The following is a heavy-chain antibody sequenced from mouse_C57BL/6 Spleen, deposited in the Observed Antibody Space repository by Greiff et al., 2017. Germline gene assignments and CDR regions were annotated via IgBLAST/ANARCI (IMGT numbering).Heavy chain of an antibody. CDR2: IDPENGDT. V-gene: IGHV14-4*01. J-gene: IGHJ2*01. Sequence: VQLQQSGAELVRPGASVKLSCTASGFNITDDYMHWVKQRPEQGLEWLGWIDPENGDTEYASKFQGKATMTADTSSNTAYLQLRSLTSEDTAVYYCATEGYYYGTYWGQGTTLTVSS. CDR3: ATEGYYYGTY. D-gene: IGHD1-1*01. CDR1: GFNITDDY.